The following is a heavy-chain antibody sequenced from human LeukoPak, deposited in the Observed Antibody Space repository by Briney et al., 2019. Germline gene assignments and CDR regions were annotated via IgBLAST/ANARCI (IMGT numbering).Heavy chain of an antibody. CDR2: IYYRGST. V-gene: IGHV4-59*01. Sequence: PSETLSLTCTVSGGSISSYYWSWIRQPPGKGLEWIGYIYYRGSTNYNPSLKSRVTISVDTSKNQFSLKLSSVTAADTAVYYCARDLRGGKYDYWGQGTLVTVSS. J-gene: IGHJ4*02. CDR3: ARDLRGGKYDY. CDR1: GGSISSYY. D-gene: IGHD4-23*01.